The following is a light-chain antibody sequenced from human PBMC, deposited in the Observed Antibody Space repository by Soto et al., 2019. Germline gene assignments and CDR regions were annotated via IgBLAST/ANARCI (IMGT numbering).Light chain of an antibody. Sequence: DIVMTQSPDSLAVSLGERATINCKSSQSVLYSSNNKNYLAWYQQKPGQPPKLLIYWASIRESGVPDRFSGSGSATKFTLTISSLQTEDVAVYYCQQYYITPPTFGQGTKVEIK. CDR1: QSVLYSSNNKNY. CDR2: WAS. V-gene: IGKV4-1*01. J-gene: IGKJ1*01. CDR3: QQYYITPPT.